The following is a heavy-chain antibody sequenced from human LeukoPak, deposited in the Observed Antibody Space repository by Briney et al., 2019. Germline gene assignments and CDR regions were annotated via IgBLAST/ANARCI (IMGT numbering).Heavy chain of an antibody. V-gene: IGHV3-53*01. Sequence: GGSLRLSCAASGFTVSSYYMSWVRQAPGKGLEWVSVIYSGGSTSYADSVKCRFTISRDNSKNTLYLQRNSLTAEDTAVYYCAGEVGLRFDYWGQGTLVTVSS. J-gene: IGHJ4*02. CDR2: IYSGGST. CDR3: AGEVGLRFDY. CDR1: GFTVSSYY. D-gene: IGHD1-26*01.